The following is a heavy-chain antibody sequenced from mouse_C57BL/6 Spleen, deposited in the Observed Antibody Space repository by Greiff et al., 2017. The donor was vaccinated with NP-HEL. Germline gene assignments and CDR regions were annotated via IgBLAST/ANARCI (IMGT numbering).Heavy chain of an antibody. D-gene: IGHD2-12*01. CDR3: ARGPYDAYAMDY. Sequence: EVKVVESGGGLVKPGGSLKLSCAASGFTFSDYGMHWVRQAPEKGLEWVAYISSGSSSIYYADTVKGRFTISRDNAKNTLFLQMTSLRSEDTAMYYCARGPYDAYAMDYWGQGTSVTVSS. CDR1: GFTFSDYG. J-gene: IGHJ4*01. CDR2: ISSGSSSI. V-gene: IGHV5-17*01.